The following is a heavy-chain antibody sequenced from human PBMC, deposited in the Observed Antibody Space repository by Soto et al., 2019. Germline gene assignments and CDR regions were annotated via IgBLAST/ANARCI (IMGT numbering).Heavy chain of an antibody. CDR2: ISGSGGST. J-gene: IGHJ4*02. CDR3: ARGRGVVPAFFDY. Sequence: PGGSLRLSCAASGFTFSSYAMSWVRQAPGKGLEWVSAISGSGGSTYYADSVKGRFTISRDNSKNTLYLQMNSLRAEDTAVYYCARGRGVVPAFFDYWGQGTLVTVSS. V-gene: IGHV3-23*01. CDR1: GFTFSSYA. D-gene: IGHD2-2*01.